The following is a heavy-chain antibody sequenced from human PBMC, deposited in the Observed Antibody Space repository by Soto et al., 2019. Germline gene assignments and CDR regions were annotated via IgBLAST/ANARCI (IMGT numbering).Heavy chain of an antibody. V-gene: IGHV1-69*13. D-gene: IGHD3-3*01. J-gene: IGHJ6*02. CDR1: GGTFSSYA. CDR3: AFPYADTIFGVAEYYYYGMDV. CDR2: IIPIFGTA. Sequence: ASVKVSCKASGGTFSSYAISWVRQAPGQGLEWMGGIIPIFGTANYAQKFQGRVKITADESKSTAYMELSSLRSEDTAVYYCAFPYADTIFGVAEYYYYGMDVWGQGTTVTVSS.